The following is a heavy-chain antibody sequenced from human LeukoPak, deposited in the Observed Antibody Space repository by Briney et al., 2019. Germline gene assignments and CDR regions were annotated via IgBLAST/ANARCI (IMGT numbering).Heavy chain of an antibody. Sequence: PGGSLRLSCAASGFTFSSYAMSWVRQGPGKGLEWVSAISGSGGSTYYADSVKGRFTISRDNSKNTLYLQMNSLRAEDTAVYYCARNRGYCSGGSCLPDPPNYYYGMDVWGQGTTVTVSS. V-gene: IGHV3-23*01. CDR1: GFTFSSYA. CDR3: ARNRGYCSGGSCLPDPPNYYYGMDV. D-gene: IGHD2-15*01. J-gene: IGHJ6*02. CDR2: ISGSGGST.